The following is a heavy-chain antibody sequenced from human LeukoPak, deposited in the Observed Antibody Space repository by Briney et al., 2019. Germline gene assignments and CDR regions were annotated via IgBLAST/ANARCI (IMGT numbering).Heavy chain of an antibody. J-gene: IGHJ3*02. Sequence: GGSLRLSCEVSGFTLGSFGMHWVRQAPGKGLEWVAVISYDGSNKYYADSVKGRFTISRDNSKNTLYLQMNSLRAEDTAVYYCAKVPVLRYFDWLLSDQPRDAFDIWGQGTMVTVSS. CDR3: AKVPVLRYFDWLLSDQPRDAFDI. CDR1: GFTLGSFG. CDR2: ISYDGSNK. D-gene: IGHD3-9*01. V-gene: IGHV3-30*18.